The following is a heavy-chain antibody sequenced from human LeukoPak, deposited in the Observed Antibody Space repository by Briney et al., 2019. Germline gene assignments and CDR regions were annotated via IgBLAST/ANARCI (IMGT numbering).Heavy chain of an antibody. J-gene: IGHJ4*02. D-gene: IGHD5-18*01. CDR3: AKPLGPAYSCATNDY. CDR2: ISASGGTT. CDR1: GFTFSTYA. Sequence: GGSLRLSCAASGFTFSTYAMNWVRQAPGMGLEWVSAISASGGTTYYAGSVKGRFTISRDNSQNTLYLHMNSLRAEDTAVYYCAKPLGPAYSCATNDYWGQGTLVTVSS. V-gene: IGHV3-23*01.